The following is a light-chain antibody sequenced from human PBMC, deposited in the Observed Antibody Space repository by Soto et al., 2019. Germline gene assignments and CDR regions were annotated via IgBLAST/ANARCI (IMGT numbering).Light chain of an antibody. CDR3: QQYNNWPPGT. CDR2: GAS. V-gene: IGKV3-15*01. J-gene: IGKJ1*01. CDR1: QSVSSS. Sequence: EIVMTQSPATLSVSPGERATLSCRASQSVSSSLAWYQQKPGQAPRLLIYGASTRATGIPARFSGSGSGTEFTLTISSLQSADFAVYYCQQYNNWPPGTFGQGTKVEIK.